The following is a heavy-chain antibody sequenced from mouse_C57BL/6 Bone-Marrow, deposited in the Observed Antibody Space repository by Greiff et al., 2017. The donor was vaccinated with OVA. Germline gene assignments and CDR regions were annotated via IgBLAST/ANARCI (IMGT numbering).Heavy chain of an antibody. V-gene: IGHV1-59*01. Sequence: QVQLQQPGAELVRPGTSVKLSCKASGYTFTSYWMHWVKQRPGQGLEWIGVIDPSDSYTNYNQKFKGKATLTVDPSSSTAYMQLSSLTSEDSAVYYCARDDLIYYYGSSYGFAYWGQGTLVTVSA. CDR2: IDPSDSYT. D-gene: IGHD1-1*01. CDR3: ARDDLIYYYGSSYGFAY. CDR1: GYTFTSYW. J-gene: IGHJ3*01.